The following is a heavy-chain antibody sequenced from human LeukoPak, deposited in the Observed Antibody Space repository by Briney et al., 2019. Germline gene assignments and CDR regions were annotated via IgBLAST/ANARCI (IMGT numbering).Heavy chain of an antibody. D-gene: IGHD5-24*01. Sequence: GGSLRLSCAASGFTLSSYSMNWVRQAPGKGLEWVSSISSSSSYIYYADSVKGRFTISRDNAKNSLYLQMNSLRAEDTAVYYCARGRNYYYMDVWGKGTTVTVSS. CDR2: ISSSSSYI. CDR3: ARGRNYYYMDV. V-gene: IGHV3-21*01. J-gene: IGHJ6*03. CDR1: GFTLSSYS.